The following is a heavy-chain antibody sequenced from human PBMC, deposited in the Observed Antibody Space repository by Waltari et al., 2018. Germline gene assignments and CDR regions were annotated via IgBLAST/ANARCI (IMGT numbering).Heavy chain of an antibody. CDR3: ARAGYSSSWGPFDYYYGMDV. CDR2: IYYRGST. V-gene: IGHV4-39*01. CDR1: GGSISSSSYY. Sequence: QLQLQESGPGLVKPSETLSLTCTVSGGSISSSSYYWGWIRQPPGKGREWIGRIYYRGSTSYNPSLKSRVTISVDTSKNQFSLKLSSVTAADTAVYYCARAGYSSSWGPFDYYYGMDVWGQGTTVTVSS. D-gene: IGHD6-13*01. J-gene: IGHJ6*02.